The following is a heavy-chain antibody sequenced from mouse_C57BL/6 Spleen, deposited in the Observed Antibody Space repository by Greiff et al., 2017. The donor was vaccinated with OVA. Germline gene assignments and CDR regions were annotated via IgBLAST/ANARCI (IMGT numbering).Heavy chain of an antibody. CDR1: GYTFTDYN. V-gene: IGHV1-18*01. Sequence: EVQLVESGPELVKPGASVKIPCKASGYTFTDYNMDWVKQSHGKSLEWIGDINPNNGGTIYNQKFKGKATLTVDKSSSTAYMELRSLTSEDTAVYYCARALWFDRAMDYWGQGTSVTVSS. J-gene: IGHJ4*01. D-gene: IGHD2-2*01. CDR3: ARALWFDRAMDY. CDR2: INPNNGGT.